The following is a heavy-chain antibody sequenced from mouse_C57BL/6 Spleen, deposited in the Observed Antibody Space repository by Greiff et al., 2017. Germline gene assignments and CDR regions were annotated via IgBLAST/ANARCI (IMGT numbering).Heavy chain of an antibody. Sequence: VQLQQPGTELVKPGASVKLSCKASGYTFTSYWMHWVKQRPGQGLEWIGNINPSNGGTNYNEKFKSKATLTVDKSSSTAYMQLSSLTSEDSAVYYCARWNYGNYGYYAMDYWGQGTSVTVSS. D-gene: IGHD2-1*01. J-gene: IGHJ4*01. CDR1: GYTFTSYW. V-gene: IGHV1-53*01. CDR3: ARWNYGNYGYYAMDY. CDR2: INPSNGGT.